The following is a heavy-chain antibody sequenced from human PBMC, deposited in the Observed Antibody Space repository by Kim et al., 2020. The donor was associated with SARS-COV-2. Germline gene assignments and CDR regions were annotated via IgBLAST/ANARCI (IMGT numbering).Heavy chain of an antibody. V-gene: IGHV6-1*01. D-gene: IGHD6-13*01. CDR1: GDSVSSNSAA. Sequence: SQTLSLTCAISGDSVSSNSAAWNWIRQSPSRGLEWLGRTYYRSKWYNDYAVSVKSRITINPDTSKNQFSLQLNSVTPEDTAVYYCARAQPRQQDGPGDWFDPWGQGTLVTVSS. J-gene: IGHJ5*02. CDR2: TYYRSKWYN. CDR3: ARAQPRQQDGPGDWFDP.